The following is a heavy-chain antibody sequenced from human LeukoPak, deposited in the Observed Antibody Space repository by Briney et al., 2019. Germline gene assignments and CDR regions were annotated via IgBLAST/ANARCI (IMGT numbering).Heavy chain of an antibody. CDR2: INHSGST. CDR3: ARRGWFGELSPSYFGY. V-gene: IGHV4-34*01. CDR1: GGSFSGYY. J-gene: IGHJ4*02. Sequence: PSETLSLTCAVYGGSFSGYYWSWIRQPPGKGLEWIGEINHSGSTNYNPSLKSRVTISVDTSKNQFSLKLSSVTAADTAVYYCARRGWFGELSPSYFGYWGQGTLVTVSS. D-gene: IGHD3-10*01.